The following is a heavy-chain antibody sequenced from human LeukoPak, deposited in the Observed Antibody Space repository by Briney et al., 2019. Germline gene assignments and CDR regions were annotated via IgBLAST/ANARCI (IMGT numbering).Heavy chain of an antibody. CDR3: AKGSVPVVAMNAFEI. V-gene: IGHV3-23*01. CDR1: GFIFSSYG. D-gene: IGHD2-2*01. J-gene: IGHJ3*02. CDR2: ISGSGVNT. Sequence: GGSLRLSCAASGFIFSSYGMHWVRQAPGKGLEWVSVISGSGVNTYYADSVKGRFTISRDNSKNTLFLQMNSLRAEDTAVYYCAKGSVPVVAMNAFEIWGQGTMVTVSS.